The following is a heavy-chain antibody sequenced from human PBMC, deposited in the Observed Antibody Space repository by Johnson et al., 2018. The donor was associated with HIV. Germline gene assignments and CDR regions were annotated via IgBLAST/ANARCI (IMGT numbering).Heavy chain of an antibody. D-gene: IGHD3-16*02. CDR1: GFTFDDYT. V-gene: IGHV3-43*01. CDR2: ISWDGGST. CDR3: AKGSLVGPNDAFDI. Sequence: VQLVESGGVVVQPGGSLRLSCAASGFTFDDYTMHWVRQAPGKGLEWVSLISWDGGSTYYADSVKGRFTISRDNSKNSLYLQMNCLRTEDTALYYCAKGSLVGPNDAFDIWGQGTMVTVSS. J-gene: IGHJ3*02.